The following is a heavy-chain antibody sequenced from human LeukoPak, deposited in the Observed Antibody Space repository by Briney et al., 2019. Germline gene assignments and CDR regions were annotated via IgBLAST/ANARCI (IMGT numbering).Heavy chain of an antibody. V-gene: IGHV4-39*07. Sequence: SETLSLTCTVSGGSISTSSYYWAWIRQPPGKGLEYIGSIYYSGSTWYNPSLKSRVTISRDTSKNQFSLKLSSVTAADTAVYYCACRDSGYDYGAGFDYWGQGTLVTVSS. D-gene: IGHD5-12*01. CDR2: IYYSGST. CDR3: ACRDSGYDYGAGFDY. CDR1: GGSISTSSYY. J-gene: IGHJ4*02.